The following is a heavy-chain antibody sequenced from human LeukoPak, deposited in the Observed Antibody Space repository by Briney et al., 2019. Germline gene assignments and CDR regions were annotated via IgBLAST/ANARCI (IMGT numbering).Heavy chain of an antibody. CDR2: ISYDGSNK. CDR3: ARGSIATAPHAFDI. CDR1: GFTFSSYA. J-gene: IGHJ3*02. Sequence: PGGSLRLSCAASGFTFSSYAMHWIRQAPGKGLEWVAVISYDGSNKYYADSVKGRFTISRDNSKNTLYLQMNSLRAEDTAVYYCARGSIATAPHAFDIWGQGTMVTVSS. V-gene: IGHV3-30-3*01. D-gene: IGHD6-13*01.